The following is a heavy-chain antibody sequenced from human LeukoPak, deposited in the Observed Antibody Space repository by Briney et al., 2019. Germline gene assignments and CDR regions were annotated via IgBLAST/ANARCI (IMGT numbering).Heavy chain of an antibody. D-gene: IGHD1-26*01. J-gene: IGHJ4*02. CDR1: GYTFTSYG. CDR2: ISAYNGNT. CDR3: ARGLMVSGTYHGDGIVY. V-gene: IGHV1-18*01. Sequence: ASVKVSCKASGYTFTSYGISWVRQAPGQGLEWMGWISAYNGNTNYARKLQGRVTMTTDTSTSTAYMELRSLRSDDAAVYYCARGLMVSGTYHGDGIVYWGQGTLVTVSS.